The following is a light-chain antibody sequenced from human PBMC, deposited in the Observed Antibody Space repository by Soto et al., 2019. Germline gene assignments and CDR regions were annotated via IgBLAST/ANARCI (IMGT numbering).Light chain of an antibody. CDR3: QQYDNYWT. J-gene: IGKJ1*01. V-gene: IGKV1-5*03. CDR1: QSIGNW. CDR2: KAS. Sequence: DLQMTQSPSTLSASVGDRVIITCRATQSIGNWLAWYQQKPGKAPKLLIYKASSLESGVPSRFSGSGSGTEFTLTISSLQPDDFATYYCQQYDNYWTFGQGTKVEIK.